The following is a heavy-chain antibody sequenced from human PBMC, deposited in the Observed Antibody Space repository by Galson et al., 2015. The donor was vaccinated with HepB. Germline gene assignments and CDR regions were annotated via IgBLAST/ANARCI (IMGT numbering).Heavy chain of an antibody. CDR1: GFTFSRDW. J-gene: IGHJ4*02. D-gene: IGHD6-19*01. Sequence: SLRLSCAASGFTFSRDWMTWVRQAPGKGLEWVANIKEDGSESYYVDSVKGRFTISRDNAKNSLYLQMNSLRVDDTAVYCCARSSAWYGTYFDDWGQGTLVTVSS. CDR2: IKEDGSES. CDR3: ARSSAWYGTYFDD. V-gene: IGHV3-7*03.